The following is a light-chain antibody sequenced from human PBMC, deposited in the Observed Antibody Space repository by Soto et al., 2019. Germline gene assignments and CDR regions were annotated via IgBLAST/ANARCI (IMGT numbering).Light chain of an antibody. J-gene: IGKJ2*01. Sequence: DVVMTQSPLSLPVTLGQPASISCRSSQSLAYSDGNTYLNWFQQRPGQSPRRVIYKVSNRDSGVPDRFGGSGSGTDLALKISSVEAEDVAVYYCMQGTHWPTYTFGQGTKLEIK. CDR1: QSLAYSDGNTY. CDR3: MQGTHWPTYT. V-gene: IGKV2-30*01. CDR2: KVS.